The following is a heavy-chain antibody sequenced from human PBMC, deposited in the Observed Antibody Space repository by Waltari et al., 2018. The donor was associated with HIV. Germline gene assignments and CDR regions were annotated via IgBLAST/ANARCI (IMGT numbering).Heavy chain of an antibody. CDR1: GFTVSSSF. Sequence: EVQLVESGGGLIQPGGSLRLSCAASGFTVSSSFSSWVRQAPGKGLEWFSVIYNAGSTYYAESVRCRFTISRDTSKNTVSLQMKSLRADDTAVYYCERVYSYGYFDYWGQGTLVTVSS. CDR2: IYNAGST. J-gene: IGHJ4*02. V-gene: IGHV3-53*01. D-gene: IGHD5-18*01. CDR3: ERVYSYGYFDY.